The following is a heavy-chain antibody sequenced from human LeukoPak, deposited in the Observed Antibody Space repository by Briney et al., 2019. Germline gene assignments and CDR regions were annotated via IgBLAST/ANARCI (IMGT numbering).Heavy chain of an antibody. CDR2: TYYRSKWFD. D-gene: IGHD1-1*01. V-gene: IGHV6-1*01. Sequence: SQTLSLTCAISGESVSSSSAAWNWIRQSPSRGLEWLGRTYYRSKWFDDYAVSVKGRISINPDTSKNEFSLQLNSVTPEDTAVYYCARDQRVIAGTTFDYWGQGTLVTVSS. J-gene: IGHJ4*02. CDR3: ARDQRVIAGTTFDY. CDR1: GESVSSSSAA.